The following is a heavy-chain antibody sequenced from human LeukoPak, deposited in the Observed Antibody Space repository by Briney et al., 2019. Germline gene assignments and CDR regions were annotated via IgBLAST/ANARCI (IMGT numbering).Heavy chain of an antibody. CDR3: ARLRRNSDKSGFYYYYDY. Sequence: PGGSLRLSCAASGLTFSSFSFNWVRQGPGKGLEWVSSINTLASYIYYADSVKGRFTISRDNAKNSLYLQMNSLRAEDTGVYYCARLRRNSDKSGFYYYYDYWGQGTLVTVSS. CDR2: INTLASYI. J-gene: IGHJ4*02. CDR1: GLTFSSFS. V-gene: IGHV3-21*06. D-gene: IGHD3-22*01.